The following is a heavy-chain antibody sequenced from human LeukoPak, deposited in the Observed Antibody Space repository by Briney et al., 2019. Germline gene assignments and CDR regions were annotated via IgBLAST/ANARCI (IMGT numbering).Heavy chain of an antibody. J-gene: IGHJ4*02. CDR1: GYTFTGYY. CDR3: ARVHCSGGSCYYNY. D-gene: IGHD2-15*01. CDR2: ISAYNGNT. Sequence: ASVKVSCKASGYTFTGYYMHWVRQAPGQGLEWMGWISAYNGNTNYAQKLQGRVTMTTDTSTSTAYMELRSLRSDDTAVYYCARVHCSGGSCYYNYWGQGTLVTVSS. V-gene: IGHV1-18*04.